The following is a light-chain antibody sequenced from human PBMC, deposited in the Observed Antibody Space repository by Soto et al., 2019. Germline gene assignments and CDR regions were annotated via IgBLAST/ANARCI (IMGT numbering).Light chain of an antibody. Sequence: DIQMTQSPSSLSASVGDRVTITCQASQDISNYLNWYQQKPGKAPKLLIYDASNLETGVPSRFSGSGSGTDFTFTISSLQPEDSATYYCQHYDNLPPWTFGQGTKVEIQ. J-gene: IGKJ1*01. CDR2: DAS. CDR3: QHYDNLPPWT. CDR1: QDISNY. V-gene: IGKV1-33*01.